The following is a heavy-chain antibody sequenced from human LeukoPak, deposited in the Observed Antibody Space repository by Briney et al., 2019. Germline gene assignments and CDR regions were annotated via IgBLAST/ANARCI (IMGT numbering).Heavy chain of an antibody. Sequence: SETLSLTCTVSGGSISSYYWSWIRQPPGKGLEWIGYIYYSGSTNYNPSLKSRVTISVDTSKNQFSLKLSSVTAADTAVYYCAREVYSYGPLIYYYMDVWGKGTTVTVSS. D-gene: IGHD5-18*01. V-gene: IGHV4-59*01. CDR2: IYYSGST. CDR1: GGSISSYY. J-gene: IGHJ6*03. CDR3: AREVYSYGPLIYYYMDV.